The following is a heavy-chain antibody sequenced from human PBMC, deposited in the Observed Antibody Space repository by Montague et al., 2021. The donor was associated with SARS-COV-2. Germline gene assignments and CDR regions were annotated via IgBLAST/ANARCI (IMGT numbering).Heavy chain of an antibody. J-gene: IGHJ6*02. CDR3: ASDGADYSFAYYHEMDV. V-gene: IGHV4-4*07. CDR2: LYTIGIT. D-gene: IGHD5-12*01. CDR1: GASVRTYY. Sequence: SETLSLTCTVSGASVRTYYWSWIRQSSGKKLEWMGRLYTIGITYYNPSFKSRVTMSLDTSKNLFSLNLSSMTAADTAVYYCASDGADYSFAYYHEMDVWGQGIAVTVSS.